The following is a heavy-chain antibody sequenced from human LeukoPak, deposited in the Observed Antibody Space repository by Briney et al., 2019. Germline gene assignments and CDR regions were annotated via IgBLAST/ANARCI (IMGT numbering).Heavy chain of an antibody. J-gene: IGHJ4*02. D-gene: IGHD1-26*01. Sequence: SETLSLTCSVSGVSVGSAGYYWSWIRQPPGVGLEWLGYIYYISNTNYNPSLKSRVTMSLNPSGNQFSLKLNSVTAADTAMYYCARTQSQSRSYRYYFGYWGQGTLVTVSS. CDR3: ARTQSQSRSYRYYFGY. CDR1: GVSVGSAGYY. CDR2: IYYISNT. V-gene: IGHV4-61*08.